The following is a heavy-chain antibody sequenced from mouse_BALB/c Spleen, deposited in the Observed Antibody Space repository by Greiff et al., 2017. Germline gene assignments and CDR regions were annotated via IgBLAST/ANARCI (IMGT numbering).Heavy chain of an antibody. D-gene: IGHD2-4*01. J-gene: IGHJ2*01. Sequence: EVKLMESGGGLVKPGGSLKLSCAASGFTFSSYAMSWVRQTPEKRLEWVASISSGGSTYYPDSVKGRFTISRDNARNILYLQMSSLRSEDTAMYYCARGEYDYDFDYWGQGTTLTVSS. V-gene: IGHV5-6-5*01. CDR2: ISSGGST. CDR3: ARGEYDYDFDY. CDR1: GFTFSSYA.